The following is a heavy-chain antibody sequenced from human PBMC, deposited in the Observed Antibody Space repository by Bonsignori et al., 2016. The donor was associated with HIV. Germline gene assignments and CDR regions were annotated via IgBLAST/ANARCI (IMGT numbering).Heavy chain of an antibody. D-gene: IGHD3-10*01. V-gene: IGHV1-2*02. Sequence: ASVKVSCKASGYTFTGYYMHWVRQAPGQGLEWMGWINPNSGGTNYAQKFQGRVTMTRDTSISTAYMELSRLRSDDTAVYYCARDPIEGAMVRGVTFDYWGQGTLVTVSS. CDR2: INPNSGGT. J-gene: IGHJ4*02. CDR1: GYTFTGYY. CDR3: ARDPIEGAMVRGVTFDY.